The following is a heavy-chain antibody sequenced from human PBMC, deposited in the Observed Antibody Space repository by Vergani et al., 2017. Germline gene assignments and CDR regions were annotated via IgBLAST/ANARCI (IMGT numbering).Heavy chain of an antibody. CDR1: GFTFSNAW. CDR3: TTDLALRYFDWDYFDY. D-gene: IGHD3-9*01. J-gene: IGHJ4*02. V-gene: IGHV3-15*01. CDR2: IKSKTDGGTT. Sequence: EVQLVESGGGLVQPGGSLRLSCAASGFTFSNAWMSWVRQAPGKGLEWVGRIKSKTDGGTTDYAAPVKGRFTISRDDSKNTLYLQMNSLKTEDTAVYYCTTDLALRYFDWDYFDYWGQGTLVTVSS.